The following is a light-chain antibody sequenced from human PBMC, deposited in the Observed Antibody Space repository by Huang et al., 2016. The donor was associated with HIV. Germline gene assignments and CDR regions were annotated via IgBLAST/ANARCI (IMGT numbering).Light chain of an antibody. CDR2: GAS. V-gene: IGKV3-20*01. CDR3: PQYGTSPYT. J-gene: IGKJ2*01. CDR1: QSRSSSY. Sequence: EVVLTQSPDTLSSSSGERVTVPCRASQSRSSSYIAWYQQRPGQAPRHLIYGASARATDFPDRFSGSGSGTDFTLTINGLEPADFAMYYCPQYGTSPYTFGQGTNLEI.